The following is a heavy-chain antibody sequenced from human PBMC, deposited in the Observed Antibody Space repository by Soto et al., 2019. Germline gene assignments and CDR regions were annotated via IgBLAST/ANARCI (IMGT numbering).Heavy chain of an antibody. D-gene: IGHD6-13*01. CDR1: GGSISTSNW. CDR3: ARARATIAAAAIFDC. V-gene: IGHV4-4*02. Sequence: QVQLQESGPGLVKPSGTLSLTCAVSGGSISTSNWWSWVRQPPGKGLEWIGEVYRTVRTNYNPSLECRLSISVDKSKNQSSLKLTSVTAADTAVYYCARARATIAAAAIFDCWGQGTLVTVSS. J-gene: IGHJ4*02. CDR2: VYRTVRT.